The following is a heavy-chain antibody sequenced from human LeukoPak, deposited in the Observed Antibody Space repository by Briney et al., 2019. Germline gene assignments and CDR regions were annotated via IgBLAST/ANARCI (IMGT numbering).Heavy chain of an antibody. J-gene: IGHJ3*02. CDR3: ARDAYDFFAFDI. Sequence: GGSLRLSCAASGFTFSSYSMNWVRQAPGKGLEWVSSISSSSSYIYYADSVKGRFTISRDNAKNSLYLQMNSLRAEDTAVYYCARDAYDFFAFDIWGQGTMVTVSS. V-gene: IGHV3-21*01. CDR2: ISSSSSYI. CDR1: GFTFSSYS. D-gene: IGHD3-3*01.